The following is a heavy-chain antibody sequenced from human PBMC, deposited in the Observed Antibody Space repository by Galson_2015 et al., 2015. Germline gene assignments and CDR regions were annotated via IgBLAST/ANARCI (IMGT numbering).Heavy chain of an antibody. CDR3: AGVIGFYGSGEFDY. J-gene: IGHJ4*02. Sequence: SLRLSCAASGFTFSSYAMHWVRQAPGKGLEWVAVISYDGSNKYYADSVKGRFTISRDNSKNTLYLQMNSLRAEDTAVYYCAGVIGFYGSGEFDYWGQGTLVTVSS. D-gene: IGHD3-10*01. V-gene: IGHV3-30-3*01. CDR1: GFTFSSYA. CDR2: ISYDGSNK.